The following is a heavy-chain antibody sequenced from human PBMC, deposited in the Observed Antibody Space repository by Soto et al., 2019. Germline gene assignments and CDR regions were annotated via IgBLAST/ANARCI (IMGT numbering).Heavy chain of an antibody. CDR3: ARGTIVLKVAFDI. CDR1: GGSISSGGYY. V-gene: IGHV4-31*03. J-gene: IGHJ3*02. Sequence: SETLSLTCTVSGGSISSGGYYWSWIRQHPGKGLEWIGYIYYSGSTYYNPSLKSRVTISVDTSKNQFSLKLSSVTAADTAVCYCARGTIVLKVAFDIWGQGTMVTVSS. D-gene: IGHD4-4*01. CDR2: IYYSGST.